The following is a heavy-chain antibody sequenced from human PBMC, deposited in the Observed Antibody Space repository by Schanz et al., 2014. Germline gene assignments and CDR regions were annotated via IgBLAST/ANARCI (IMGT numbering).Heavy chain of an antibody. CDR3: TRDVRLDRRGNWFDP. D-gene: IGHD1-1*01. CDR1: GFNFSSYS. CDR2: ISGSGGST. J-gene: IGHJ5*02. V-gene: IGHV3-21*04. Sequence: EVKMVESGGGLVKPGGSLRLSCAASGFNFSSYSLNWVRQAPGKGLEWVSAISGSGGSTYYADSVKGRFTMSRDNAKNSVFLQMNSLRAEDTAVYYCTRDVRLDRRGNWFDPWGQGTLVTVSS.